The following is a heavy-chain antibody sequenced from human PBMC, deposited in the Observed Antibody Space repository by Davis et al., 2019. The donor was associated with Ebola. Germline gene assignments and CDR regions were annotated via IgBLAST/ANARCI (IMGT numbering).Heavy chain of an antibody. CDR2: ISAYNGNT. Sequence: ASSVPVSCKASGYTFTSYGISWVRQAPGQGLEWMGWISAYNGNTNYAQKLQGRVTMTTDTSTSTAYMELRSLRSDDTAVYYCARDSFILTGYRRGYFDYWGQGTLVTVSS. CDR1: GYTFTSYG. CDR3: ARDSFILTGYRRGYFDY. J-gene: IGHJ4*02. D-gene: IGHD3-9*01. V-gene: IGHV1-18*01.